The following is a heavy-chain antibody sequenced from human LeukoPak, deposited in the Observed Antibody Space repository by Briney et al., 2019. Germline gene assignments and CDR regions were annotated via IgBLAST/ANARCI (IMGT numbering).Heavy chain of an antibody. V-gene: IGHV3-23*01. J-gene: IGHJ4*02. CDR1: DFTFSSYA. Sequence: GSLRLSCAASDFTFSSYAMSWVRQAPGKGLEWVSAISSSGGSTYYAGSVKGRFTISRDNSMNTLYLQMNRLRAEDTAVYYCAKGGCSSTSCSLGHWGQGTLVTVSS. D-gene: IGHD2-2*01. CDR2: ISSSGGST. CDR3: AKGGCSSTSCSLGH.